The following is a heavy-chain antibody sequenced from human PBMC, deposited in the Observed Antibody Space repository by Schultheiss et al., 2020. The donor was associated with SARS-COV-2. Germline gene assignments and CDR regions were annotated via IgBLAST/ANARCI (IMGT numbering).Heavy chain of an antibody. Sequence: GGSLRLSCASSGLTVSSNYMSWVRQAPGKGLEWVSGVTGSGGSTYYADSVKGRFTISRDNSKNTLYLQMNSLRAEDTAVYYCARRVATGWHFDLWGRGTLVTVSS. CDR1: GLTVSSNY. V-gene: IGHV3-23*01. CDR3: ARRVATGWHFDL. D-gene: IGHD5-12*01. J-gene: IGHJ2*01. CDR2: VTGSGGST.